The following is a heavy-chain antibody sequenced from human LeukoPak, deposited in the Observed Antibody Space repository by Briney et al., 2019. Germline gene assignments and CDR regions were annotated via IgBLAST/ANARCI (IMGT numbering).Heavy chain of an antibody. CDR1: GGSISSSSYY. D-gene: IGHD4-17*01. Sequence: SETLSLTCTVSGGSISSSSYYWGWIRQPPGKGLEWIGSIYYSGITYYNPSLQSRVTISVDTPKNQFSLKLSSVTAADTAVYYCTRRVSVTQPNWFDPWGQGTLVTVSS. CDR2: IYYSGIT. CDR3: TRRVSVTQPNWFDP. J-gene: IGHJ5*02. V-gene: IGHV4-39*01.